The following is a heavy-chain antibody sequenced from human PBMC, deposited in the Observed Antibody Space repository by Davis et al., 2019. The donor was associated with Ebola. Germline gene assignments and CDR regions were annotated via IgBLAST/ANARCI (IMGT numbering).Heavy chain of an antibody. Sequence: ASVKVSCKASGYTFTSYGISWVRQAPGQGLEWMGWISAYNGNTNYAQKLQGKVTMTTDTSTSTAYMELRSLRSDDTAVYYCARGITMVRGGDNWFDPWGQGTLVTVSS. V-gene: IGHV1-18*04. CDR3: ARGITMVRGGDNWFDP. CDR1: GYTFTSYG. CDR2: ISAYNGNT. D-gene: IGHD3-10*01. J-gene: IGHJ5*02.